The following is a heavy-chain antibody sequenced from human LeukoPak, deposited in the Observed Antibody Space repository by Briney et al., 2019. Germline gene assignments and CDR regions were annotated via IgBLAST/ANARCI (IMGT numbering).Heavy chain of an antibody. CDR2: IYHSGKA. CDR1: GAFISSGGFY. Sequence: SETLSLTCTVSGAFISSGGFYWSWLRQPPGKGLEWIGYIYHSGKAYYNPSLESRVTISVDRSKNQFSLKLSSVTAADTAMYYCAREREGALENWFDPWGQGTLVTVSS. D-gene: IGHD1-1*01. CDR3: AREREGALENWFDP. J-gene: IGHJ5*02. V-gene: IGHV4-30-2*01.